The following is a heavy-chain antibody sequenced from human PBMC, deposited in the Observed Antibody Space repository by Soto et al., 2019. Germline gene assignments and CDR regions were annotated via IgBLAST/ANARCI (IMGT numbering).Heavy chain of an antibody. D-gene: IGHD1-7*01. CDR1: GFTFSSYA. V-gene: IGHV3-30-3*01. CDR3: ARDRYNWNYGLLRLPHYYYYYGMDV. Sequence: GGSLRLSCAASGFTFSSYAMHWVRQAPGKGLEWVAVISYDGSNKYYADSVKGRFTISRDNSKNTLYLQMNSLRAEDTAVYYCARDRYNWNYGLLRLPHYYYYYGMDVWGQGTTVTVSS. J-gene: IGHJ6*02. CDR2: ISYDGSNK.